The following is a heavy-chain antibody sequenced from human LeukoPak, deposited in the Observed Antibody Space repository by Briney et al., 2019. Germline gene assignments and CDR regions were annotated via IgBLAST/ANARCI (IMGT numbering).Heavy chain of an antibody. CDR1: GASISSGRYF. Sequence: SETLSLTCDVSGASISSGRYFYTWIRQPAGKGLQWIGRVFNNGYTDYSPSFKSRVTISVETSKSQFSLRLTSVTAADTAVYYCARSIGWSGIDTWGPETLVTVSS. J-gene: IGHJ5*02. CDR2: VFNNGYT. D-gene: IGHD6-19*01. V-gene: IGHV4-61*02. CDR3: ARSIGWSGIDT.